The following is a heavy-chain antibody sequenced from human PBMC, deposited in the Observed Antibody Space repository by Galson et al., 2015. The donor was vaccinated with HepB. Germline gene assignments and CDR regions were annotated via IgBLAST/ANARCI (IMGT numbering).Heavy chain of an antibody. Sequence: SVKVSCKVSGYTLTELSMHWVRQAPGKGLEWMGGFDPEDGETIYAQKFQGRVTMTEDTSTDTAYMELSSLRSEDTAVYYCATVSSIAVAPYYFDYWGQGTLVTVSS. D-gene: IGHD6-19*01. V-gene: IGHV1-24*01. CDR1: GYTLTELS. CDR3: ATVSSIAVAPYYFDY. J-gene: IGHJ4*02. CDR2: FDPEDGET.